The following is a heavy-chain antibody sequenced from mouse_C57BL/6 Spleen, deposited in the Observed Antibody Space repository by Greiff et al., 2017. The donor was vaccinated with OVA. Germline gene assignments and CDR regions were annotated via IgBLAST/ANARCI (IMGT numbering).Heavy chain of an antibody. J-gene: IGHJ2*01. CDR2: ISYDGSN. D-gene: IGHD1-1*01. Sequence: ESGPGLVKPSQSLSLTCSVTGYSITSGYYWNWIRQFPGNQLEWMGYISYDGSNNYNPSLKNRISITRDTSKNQFFLKLNSVTTEDTATYYCASGFYGSSYQYYFDYWGQGTTLTVSS. CDR3: ASGFYGSSYQYYFDY. V-gene: IGHV3-6*01. CDR1: GYSITSGYY.